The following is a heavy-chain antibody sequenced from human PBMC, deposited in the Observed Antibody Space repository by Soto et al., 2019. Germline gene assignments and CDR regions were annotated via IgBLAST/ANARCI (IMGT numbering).Heavy chain of an antibody. CDR2: ISYSGST. CDR3: AARASINGGFVDY. Sequence: SETLSLTCTVSGGSFSSYYWTWIRQSPGKGLELIGYISYSGSTNYNPSLKSRVTISVDTSKNQFSLKLSSVTAADTAVYFCAARASINGGFVDYWGQGTLVTVSS. V-gene: IGHV4-59*01. D-gene: IGHD4-17*01. CDR1: GGSFSSYY. J-gene: IGHJ4*02.